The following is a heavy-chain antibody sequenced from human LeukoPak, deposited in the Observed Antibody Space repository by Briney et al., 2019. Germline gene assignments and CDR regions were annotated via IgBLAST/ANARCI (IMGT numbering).Heavy chain of an antibody. J-gene: IGHJ4*02. CDR3: VVVTADY. Sequence: GGSLRLSCAASGFTFSNAWMSWVRQAPGKGLVWVSRINSNGSSTNYADSVKGRFTISRDNAKNTLYLQMNTLRAEDTAVYYCVVVTADYWGQGTLVTVSS. CDR1: GFTFSNAW. CDR2: INSNGSST. V-gene: IGHV3-74*01. D-gene: IGHD2-21*02.